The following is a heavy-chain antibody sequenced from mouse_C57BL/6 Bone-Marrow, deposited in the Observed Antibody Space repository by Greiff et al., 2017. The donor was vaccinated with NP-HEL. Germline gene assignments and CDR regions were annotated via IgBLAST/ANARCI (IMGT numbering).Heavy chain of an antibody. J-gene: IGHJ1*03. CDR3: ARRTHWYFDV. CDR2: IDPSDSYT. V-gene: IGHV1-69*01. Sequence: QVQLQQPGAELVMPGASVKLSCKASGYTFTSYWMHWVKQRPGQGLEWIGEIDPSDSYTNYNQKFKGKSTLTVDESSSTAYMQLSSLTSEDSAVYYCARRTHWYFDVWGTGTTVTVSS. CDR1: GYTFTSYW.